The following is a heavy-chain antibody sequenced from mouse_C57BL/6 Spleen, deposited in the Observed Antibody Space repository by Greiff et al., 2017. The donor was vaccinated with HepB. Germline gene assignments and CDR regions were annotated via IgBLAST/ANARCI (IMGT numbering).Heavy chain of an antibody. Sequence: VQLQQSGAELVRPGSSVKLSCKASGYTFTSYWMHWVKQRPIQGLEWIGNIDPSDSETHYNQKFKDKATLTVDKSSSSAYMQLSSLTSEDSAVDYCASGYSSPFAYWGQGTLVTVSA. CDR2: IDPSDSET. CDR3: ASGYSSPFAY. V-gene: IGHV1-52*01. CDR1: GYTFTSYW. D-gene: IGHD1-1*01. J-gene: IGHJ3*01.